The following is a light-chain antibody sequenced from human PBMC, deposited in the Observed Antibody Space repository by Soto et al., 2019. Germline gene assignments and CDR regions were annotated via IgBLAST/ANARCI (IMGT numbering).Light chain of an antibody. CDR1: SRDVGGYDY. V-gene: IGLV2-8*01. J-gene: IGLJ3*02. CDR3: SSYGGGNDRV. Sequence: ALSQPPSASGSPGQSVTISCTGTSRDVGGYDYVSWYQQHPGKAPKLIIYEVTQRPSGVPDRFSGSKSGNTASLTVSGLQAEDEADYYCSSYGGGNDRVFGGGTKVTVL. CDR2: EVT.